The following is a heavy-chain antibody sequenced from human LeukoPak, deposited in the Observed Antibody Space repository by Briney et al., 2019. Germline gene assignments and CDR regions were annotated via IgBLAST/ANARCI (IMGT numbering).Heavy chain of an antibody. J-gene: IGHJ3*01. V-gene: IGHV4-34*01. CDR1: GGSISSYY. D-gene: IGHD6-19*01. CDR2: INHSGST. Sequence: SETLSLTCTVSGGSISSYYWSWIRQPPGKGLEWIGEINHSGSTNYNPSLKSRVTISVDTSKNQFSLKLSSVTAADTAVYYCARAGIAVAGTMVWGQGTMVTVSS. CDR3: ARAGIAVAGTMV.